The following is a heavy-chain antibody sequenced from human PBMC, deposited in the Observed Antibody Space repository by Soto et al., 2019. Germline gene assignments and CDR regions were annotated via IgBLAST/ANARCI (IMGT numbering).Heavy chain of an antibody. CDR3: ARDWFGVDY. Sequence: QVQLVQSGDEVKKPGASVKVSCKASGYTFTNHCISWVRQAPGQGLECMGWINAYKGNRNYAQKLQGRVTMTTDTSTSTAYMELRSLRSDDTAVYYCARDWFGVDYWGQGTLVTVSS. D-gene: IGHD3-16*01. CDR2: INAYKGNR. J-gene: IGHJ4*02. CDR1: GYTFTNHC. V-gene: IGHV1-18*01.